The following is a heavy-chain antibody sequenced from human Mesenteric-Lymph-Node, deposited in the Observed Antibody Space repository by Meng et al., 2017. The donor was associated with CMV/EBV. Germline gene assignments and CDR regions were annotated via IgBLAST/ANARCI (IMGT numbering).Heavy chain of an antibody. CDR1: GASISSTNYH. D-gene: IGHD4-17*01. CDR3: ARDRAVTPTGGNWFDP. Sequence: SETLSLTCTVSGASISSTNYHWGWIRQPPGEGLEWIGSTYYSPSLDSRVSISVDTSKNQFSLKLTSVTAADTAVSYCARDRAVTPTGGNWFDPWGQGTLVTVSS. V-gene: IGHV4-39*07. J-gene: IGHJ5*02. CDR2: T.